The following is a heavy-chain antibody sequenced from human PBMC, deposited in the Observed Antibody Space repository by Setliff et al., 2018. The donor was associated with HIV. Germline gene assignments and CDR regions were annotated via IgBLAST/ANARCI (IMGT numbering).Heavy chain of an antibody. Sequence: SETLSLTCTVSGGSISSYYWSWIRQPPGKGLEWIGYIYYSGSTNYNPSLKSRVTISVDTSKNQFSLKLSTMTAADTAVYYCARGYVYDFWSGYYALHYYYMDVWGKGTTVTVSS. CDR2: IYYSGST. D-gene: IGHD3-3*01. V-gene: IGHV4-59*12. CDR3: ARGYVYDFWSGYYALHYYYMDV. CDR1: GGSISSYY. J-gene: IGHJ6*03.